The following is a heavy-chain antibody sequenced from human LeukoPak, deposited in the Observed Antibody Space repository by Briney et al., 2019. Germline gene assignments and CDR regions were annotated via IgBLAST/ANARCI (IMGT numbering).Heavy chain of an antibody. Sequence: PSETLSLTCTVSGGSISSYYWSWIRQPPGKGLEWIGYIYYSGSTNYNPSLKSRVTISVDTSKNQFSLKLSSVTAADTAVYYCARVRYFDTYYFDYWGQGTPVTVSS. D-gene: IGHD3-9*01. CDR3: ARVRYFDTYYFDY. J-gene: IGHJ4*02. V-gene: IGHV4-59*01. CDR2: IYYSGST. CDR1: GGSISSYY.